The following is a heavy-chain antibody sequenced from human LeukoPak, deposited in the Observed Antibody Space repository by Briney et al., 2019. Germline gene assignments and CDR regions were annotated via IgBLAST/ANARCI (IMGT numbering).Heavy chain of an antibody. Sequence: GGSLRLSCAASGFTFSSYGMHWVRQAPGKGLEWVAFIRYDGSNKYYADSVKGRFTISRDNSRNTVYLQVNSLRVEDTAIYYCAKVIGARPFDPWGQGTLVTVSS. V-gene: IGHV3-30*02. CDR1: GFTFSSYG. D-gene: IGHD6-6*01. CDR2: IRYDGSNK. J-gene: IGHJ5*02. CDR3: AKVIGARPFDP.